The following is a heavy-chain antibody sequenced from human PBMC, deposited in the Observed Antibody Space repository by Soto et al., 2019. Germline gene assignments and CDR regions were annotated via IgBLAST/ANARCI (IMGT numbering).Heavy chain of an antibody. CDR3: ASDIRPSYESSGYYVSAY. J-gene: IGHJ4*02. D-gene: IGHD3-22*01. CDR1: GFTYSHYN. Sequence: PGGSLRRSCAASGFTYSHYNMNWVRQAPGKGLEWVSFISSSSSYLYYADSVKGRFTISGDNAKNSLFLQMNSLRVEDTAVYYCASDIRPSYESSGYYVSAYWGQGTQVTVSS. CDR2: ISSSSSYL. V-gene: IGHV3-21*01.